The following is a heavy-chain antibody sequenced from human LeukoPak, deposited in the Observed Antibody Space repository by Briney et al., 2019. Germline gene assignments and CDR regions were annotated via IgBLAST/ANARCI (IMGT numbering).Heavy chain of an antibody. CDR3: ARDWGSYRYTLYSLDY. J-gene: IGHJ4*02. CDR2: ISSSSSYI. CDR1: GFTFSDHY. D-gene: IGHD3-16*02. V-gene: IGHV3-21*01. Sequence: GGSLRLSCVASGFTFSDHYMVWVRQAPGKGLEWVSSISSSSSYIYYSDSVKGRFTISRDNAKNSLYLQMNSLRAEDTAVYYCARDWGSYRYTLYSLDYSGQGTLVTVSS.